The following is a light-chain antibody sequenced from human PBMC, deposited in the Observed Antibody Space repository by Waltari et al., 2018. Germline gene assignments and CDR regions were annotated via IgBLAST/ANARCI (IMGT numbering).Light chain of an antibody. CDR2: EVS. CDR1: SSDVGDYDY. J-gene: IGLJ2*01. CDR3: TSYSRRTGLDVI. Sequence: QSALTQPASVSGSSGQSITISCTGTSSDVGDYDYVSWYQQYPGKAPKLVISEVSNRPAGVSHRFSGSKSGNAAALTISGLQAEDEADYYCTSYSRRTGLDVIFGGGTKLTVL. V-gene: IGLV2-14*01.